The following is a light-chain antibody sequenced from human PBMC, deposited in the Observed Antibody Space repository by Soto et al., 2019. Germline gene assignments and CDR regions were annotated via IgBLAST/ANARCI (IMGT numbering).Light chain of an antibody. CDR1: ESVRDNY. J-gene: IGKJ4*01. CDR3: QQYGSSPLT. CDR2: GAS. Sequence: EIVLTQSPGTLSLSPGERATLSCRASESVRDNYLAWYQQRSGQAPRLVIYGASSRASAVPDRFSGSGSGADFTLTISRLEPEDFAVYYCQQYGSSPLTFGGGTK. V-gene: IGKV3-20*01.